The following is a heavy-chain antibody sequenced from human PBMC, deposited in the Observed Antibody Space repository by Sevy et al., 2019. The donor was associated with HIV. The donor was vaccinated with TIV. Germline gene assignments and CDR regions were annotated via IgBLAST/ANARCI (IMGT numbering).Heavy chain of an antibody. CDR2: IYSGGNT. V-gene: IGHV3-53*01. CDR3: AREGRYYDTSGPGYFQH. J-gene: IGHJ1*01. D-gene: IGHD3-22*01. CDR1: GFTVSSNY. Sequence: GGSLRLSCAASGFTVSSNYMSWVRQAPGKGLEWVSVIYSGGNTYYADSVKGRFTISRDNSKNTLYLQMNSLRAEDTAVYYCAREGRYYDTSGPGYFQHWGQGTLVTVSS.